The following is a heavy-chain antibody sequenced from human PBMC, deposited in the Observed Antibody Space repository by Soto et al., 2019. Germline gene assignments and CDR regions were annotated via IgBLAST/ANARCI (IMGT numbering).Heavy chain of an antibody. CDR3: ARDPTLAVAETYSRDV. CDR1: RGCFSGYY. CDR2: INHSGST. D-gene: IGHD6-19*01. V-gene: IGHV4-34*01. Sequence: SETLSLTCAVYRGCFSGYYWSWIRQPPGKGLEWIGEINHSGSTNYNPSLKSRVTISVDTSKNQFSLKLSSVTAADTAVYYCARDPTLAVAETYSRDVWVKGPRSPSPQ. J-gene: IGHJ6*01.